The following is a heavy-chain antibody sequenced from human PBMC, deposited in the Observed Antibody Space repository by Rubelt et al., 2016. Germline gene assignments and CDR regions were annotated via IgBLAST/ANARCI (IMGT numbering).Heavy chain of an antibody. D-gene: IGHD1-14*01. V-gene: IGHV3-15*01. CDR3: TDHGT. J-gene: IGHJ1*01. Sequence: EVQLVESGGGLVKPGDSLRLSCSVSGLTFSEAWLGWARRAPGRGLEWVGRVKSVKHGGTSDHIRAVWGRFEISRDDSKNMVYLQMNNLKVEDTGVYYCTDHGTWGLGTLVTVSS. CDR2: VKSVKHGGTS. CDR1: GLTFSEAW.